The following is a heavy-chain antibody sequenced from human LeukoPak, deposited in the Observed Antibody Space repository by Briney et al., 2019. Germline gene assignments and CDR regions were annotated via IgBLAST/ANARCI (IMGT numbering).Heavy chain of an antibody. J-gene: IGHJ4*02. D-gene: IGHD4-17*01. CDR3: ARAGGSTVSHSDY. CDR2: ISSSTSYI. V-gene: IGHV3-21*01. Sequence: GGSLRLSCAASGFTFSSYSMNWIRQAPGKGLEWVSSISSSTSYIYYADSVKGRFTISKDNAKNSLYLQMNSLRAEDTAVYYCARAGGSTVSHSDYWGQGTLVTASS. CDR1: GFTFSSYS.